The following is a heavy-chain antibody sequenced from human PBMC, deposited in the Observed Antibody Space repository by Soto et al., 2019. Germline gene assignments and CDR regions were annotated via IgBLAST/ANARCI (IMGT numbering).Heavy chain of an antibody. Sequence: SETLSLTCTVSGGSISSSSYYWGWIRQPPGKGLEWIGSIYYSGSTYYNPSLKSRVTISVDTSKNQFSLKLSSVTAADTAVYYCARNPPSVVRGPYYYYYMDVWGKGTTVTVSS. CDR2: IYYSGST. J-gene: IGHJ6*03. D-gene: IGHD3-10*01. CDR1: GGSISSSSYY. CDR3: ARNPPSVVRGPYYYYYMDV. V-gene: IGHV4-39*01.